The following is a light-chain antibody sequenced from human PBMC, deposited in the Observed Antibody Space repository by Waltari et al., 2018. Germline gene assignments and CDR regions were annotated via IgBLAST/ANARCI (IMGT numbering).Light chain of an antibody. CDR1: QLGDKY. J-gene: IGLJ2*01. V-gene: IGLV3-1*01. CDR2: QDS. CDR3: QAWDTTTVV. Sequence: SYELTQPASVSVSPGQTATITCPGDQLGDKYACWYRQKPGQSPVVVIYQDSKRPSGIPERISGSNSGNTATLTISGTQAMDEADYYCQAWDTTTVVFGGGTKLTVL.